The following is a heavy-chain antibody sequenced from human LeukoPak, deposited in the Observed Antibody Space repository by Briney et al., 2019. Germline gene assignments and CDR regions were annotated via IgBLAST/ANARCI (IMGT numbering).Heavy chain of an antibody. D-gene: IGHD3-16*01. V-gene: IGHV3-48*03. CDR2: ISSSGSTI. CDR1: GFTFSSYE. CDR3: ARDHYDSYYMDV. J-gene: IGHJ6*03. Sequence: GGSLRLSCAASGFTFSSYEMNWVCQAPGRGLEWVSYISSSGSTIYYADSVRGRFTISRDNAKNSLYLQMNSQRAEAPAVYYCARDHYDSYYMDVWGKGTTVTVSS.